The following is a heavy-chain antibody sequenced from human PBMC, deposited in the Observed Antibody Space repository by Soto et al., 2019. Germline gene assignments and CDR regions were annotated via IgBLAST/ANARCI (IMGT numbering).Heavy chain of an antibody. J-gene: IGHJ6*02. Sequence: QVQLVQSGAEVKKPGSSVKVSCKASGGTFSSYAISWVRQAPGQGLEWIGGIIPIFGTANYAQKFQGRVTITEDESPSTAYMEMSSLRSEDKAVYCCARDGPRIAARPDWGPSAGMDVWGQGTTVTVSS. CDR3: ARDGPRIAARPDWGPSAGMDV. V-gene: IGHV1-69*01. D-gene: IGHD6-6*01. CDR2: IIPIFGTA. CDR1: GGTFSSYA.